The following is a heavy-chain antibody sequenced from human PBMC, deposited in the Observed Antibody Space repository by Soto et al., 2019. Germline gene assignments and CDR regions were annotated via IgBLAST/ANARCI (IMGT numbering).Heavy chain of an antibody. CDR2: IGSSGSVV. Sequence: LRLSCAASGFTFSAYAMSWVRQAPGKGLEWLSYIGSSGSVVYYADSVKGRFTISRDSAKNSLYLQMSTLRAEDTAVYYCARDLRGYSGSMYYFDYWAREPWSPSPQ. CDR1: GFTFSAYA. V-gene: IGHV3-48*01. J-gene: IGHJ4*02. CDR3: ARDLRGYSGSMYYFDY. D-gene: IGHD5-12*01.